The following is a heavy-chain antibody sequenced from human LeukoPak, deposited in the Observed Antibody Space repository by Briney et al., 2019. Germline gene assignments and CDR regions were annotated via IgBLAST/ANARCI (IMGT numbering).Heavy chain of an antibody. CDR3: AKDGGGWLSTGWYYFDY. CDR2: ISVGGANK. Sequence: PGGSLRLSCEASGFTFNNYAMSWVRQAPGKGLEWVATISVGGANKFYADFVKGRFTISRDNSEKSVYLQMKYLRAEDTAIYYCAKDGGGWLSTGWYYFDYWSQGTLVTVSS. J-gene: IGHJ4*02. V-gene: IGHV3-23*01. D-gene: IGHD6-19*01. CDR1: GFTFNNYA.